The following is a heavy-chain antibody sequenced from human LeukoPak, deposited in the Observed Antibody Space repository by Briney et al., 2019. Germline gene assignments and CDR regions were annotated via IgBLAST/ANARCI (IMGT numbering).Heavy chain of an antibody. V-gene: IGHV3-53*01. J-gene: IGHJ4*02. CDR2: IYSGGST. CDR3: ARGVVYPAWSGPHWSDY. Sequence: GGSLRLSCAASGFIVSSSYVSWVRQAPGKGLEWVSIIYSGGSTYYADSVKGRFTISRDNSKKMLYLQMNSLRAEDTAVYYCARGVVYPAWSGPHWSDYWGQGALVTVSS. D-gene: IGHD3-3*01. CDR1: GFIVSSSY.